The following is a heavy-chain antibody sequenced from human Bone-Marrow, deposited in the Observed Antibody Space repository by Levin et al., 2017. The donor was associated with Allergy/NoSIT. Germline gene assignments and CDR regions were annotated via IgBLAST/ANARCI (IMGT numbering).Heavy chain of an antibody. Sequence: PSETLSLTCAVYGGSFSGYYWSWIRQPPGKGLEWIGEINHSGSTNYNPSLKSRVTISVDTSKNQFSLKLSSVTAADTAVYYCARFGVVRGRDYWGQGTLVTVSS. J-gene: IGHJ4*02. CDR3: ARFGVVRGRDY. CDR1: GGSFSGYY. D-gene: IGHD3-10*01. V-gene: IGHV4-34*01. CDR2: INHSGST.